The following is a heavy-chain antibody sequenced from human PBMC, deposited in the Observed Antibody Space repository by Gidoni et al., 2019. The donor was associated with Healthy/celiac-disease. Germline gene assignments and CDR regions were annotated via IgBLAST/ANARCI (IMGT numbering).Heavy chain of an antibody. CDR3: ARGRYCSGGSCHYFDY. CDR1: GGSFSGYY. CDR2: INHSGST. V-gene: IGHV4-34*01. Sequence: QVQLQQWGAGLLKPSETLSLTCAVYGGSFSGYYWSWIRQPPGKGLEWIGEINHSGSTNYNPSLKSRVTISVDTSKNQFSLKLSSVTAADTAVYYCARGRYCSGGSCHYFDYWGQGTLVTVSS. D-gene: IGHD2-15*01. J-gene: IGHJ4*02.